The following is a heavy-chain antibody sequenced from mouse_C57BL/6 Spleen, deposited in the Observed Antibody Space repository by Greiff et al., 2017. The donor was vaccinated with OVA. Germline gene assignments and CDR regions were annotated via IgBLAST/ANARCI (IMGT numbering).Heavy chain of an antibody. CDR3: ARGDYYSYAMDY. Sequence: QVQLQQSGAELVKPGASVKISCQASGYAFSSYWLNWVKQRPGKGLEWIGQIYPGDGDTNYNGKFKGKATLTADKSSSTAYMQLSSLTSEDSAVYFCARGDYYSYAMDYWGQGTSVTVSS. CDR1: GYAFSSYW. V-gene: IGHV1-80*01. J-gene: IGHJ4*01. CDR2: IYPGDGDT. D-gene: IGHD2-13*01.